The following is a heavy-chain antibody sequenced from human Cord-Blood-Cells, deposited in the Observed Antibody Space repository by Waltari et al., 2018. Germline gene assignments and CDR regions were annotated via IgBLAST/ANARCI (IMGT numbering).Heavy chain of an antibody. D-gene: IGHD6-6*01. CDR3: ARAGAYSSSSWFDP. CDR1: GYTFTGYY. CDR2: INPNSGGT. V-gene: IGHV1-2*02. J-gene: IGHJ5*02. Sequence: QLQLVQPGAEVKKPVAAVKVSCKASGYTFTGYYMHWLRPAPGQGLEWMGWINPNSGGTNYAQKFQGRVTMTRDTSISTAYMELSRLRSDDTAVYYCARAGAYSSSSWFDPWGQGTLVTVSS.